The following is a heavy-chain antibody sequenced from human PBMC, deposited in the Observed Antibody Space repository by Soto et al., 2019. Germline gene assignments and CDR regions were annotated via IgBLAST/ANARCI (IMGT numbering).Heavy chain of an antibody. CDR2: IGTAGDT. Sequence: GGSLRLSCAASGFTFSSYDMHWVRQATGKGLEWVSAIGTAGDTYYPGSVKGRFTISRENAKNSLYLQMNSLRAGDTAVYYCARENRLTQDFDYWGQGTLVTVSS. D-gene: IGHD2-15*01. J-gene: IGHJ4*02. CDR1: GFTFSSYD. V-gene: IGHV3-13*04. CDR3: ARENRLTQDFDY.